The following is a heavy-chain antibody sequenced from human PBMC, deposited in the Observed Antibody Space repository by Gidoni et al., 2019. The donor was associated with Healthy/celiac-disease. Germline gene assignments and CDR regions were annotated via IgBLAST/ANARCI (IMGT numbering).Heavy chain of an antibody. V-gene: IGHV1-18*01. Sequence: VRQAPGQGLEWMGWISAYNGNTNYAQKLQGRVTMTTDTSTSTAYMELRSLRSEDTAVYYCARDGIAARLFDYWGQGTLVTVSS. D-gene: IGHD6-6*01. CDR3: ARDGIAARLFDY. CDR2: ISAYNGNT. J-gene: IGHJ4*02.